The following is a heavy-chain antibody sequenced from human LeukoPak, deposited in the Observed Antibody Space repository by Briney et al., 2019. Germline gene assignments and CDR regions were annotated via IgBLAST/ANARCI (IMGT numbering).Heavy chain of an antibody. V-gene: IGHV3-64*01. CDR3: ARVDSTGWDDALDY. CDR2: ISDEGGST. J-gene: IGHJ4*02. D-gene: IGHD6-19*01. CDR1: GFTFSIYA. Sequence: GGSLTLSCAASGFTFSIYAMHWVRQAPGKGLEYVSAISDEGGSTYYANSVKGRFTISRDNSKNTLYLQMGSLRAEDTAVYYCARVDSTGWDDALDYWGQGTLVSVSS.